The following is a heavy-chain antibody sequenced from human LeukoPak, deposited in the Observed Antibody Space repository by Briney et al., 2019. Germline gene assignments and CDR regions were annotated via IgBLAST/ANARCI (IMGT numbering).Heavy chain of an antibody. CDR1: GFTFSDFW. CDR2: IKEDGTEK. Sequence: GGSLRLSCAGSGFTFSDFWMTWVRQTPGKGLEWVANIKEDGTEKNLVDSVKGRFTISRDNTKNLLFLEMNNLRGDDTAVYYCARGPPYGLRSDYLDVWGQGTLVTVSS. V-gene: IGHV3-7*01. CDR3: ARGPPYGLRSDYLDV. D-gene: IGHD3-10*01. J-gene: IGHJ4*02.